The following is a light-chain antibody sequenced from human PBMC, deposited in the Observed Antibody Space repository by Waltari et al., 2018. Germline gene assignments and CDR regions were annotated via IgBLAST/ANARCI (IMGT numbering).Light chain of an antibody. CDR2: ENN. Sequence: QSVLTQPPSVSAAPGQKVTSSCSGSSYNIGNNYVSWYQQLPGTAPKLLIYENNKRPSGIPDRFSGSKSGTSATLGITGLQTGDEADYYCGTWDSSLSAVVFGGGTKLTVL. CDR3: GTWDSSLSAVV. V-gene: IGLV1-51*02. CDR1: SYNIGNNY. J-gene: IGLJ2*01.